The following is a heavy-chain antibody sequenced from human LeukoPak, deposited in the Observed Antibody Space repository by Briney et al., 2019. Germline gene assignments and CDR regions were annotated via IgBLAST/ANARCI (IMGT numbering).Heavy chain of an antibody. CDR2: IYYSGST. CDR3: ARRGYYYGSGSYDY. CDR1: GGSISSSSYY. J-gene: IGHJ4*02. D-gene: IGHD3-10*01. Sequence: SETLSLTCTVSGGSISSSSYYWGWIRQPPGKGLEWIGSIYYSGSTYYNPSLKSRVTISVDTSKNQFSLKLSSVTAADTAVYYCARRGYYYGSGSYDYWGQGMLVTVSS. V-gene: IGHV4-39*07.